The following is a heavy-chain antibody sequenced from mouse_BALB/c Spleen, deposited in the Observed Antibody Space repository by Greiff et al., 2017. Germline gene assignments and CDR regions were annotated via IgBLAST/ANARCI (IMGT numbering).Heavy chain of an antibody. CDR2: ISYSGST. CDR1: GYSITSDYA. V-gene: IGHV3-2*02. J-gene: IGHJ2*01. CDR3: AREDYGSRYYFDY. Sequence: DVQLQESGPGLVKPSQSLSLTCTVTGYSITSDYAWNWIRQFPGNKLEWMGYISYSGSTSYNPSLKSRISITRDTSKNQFFLQLNSVTTEDTATYYCAREDYGSRYYFDYWGQGTTLTVSS. D-gene: IGHD1-1*01.